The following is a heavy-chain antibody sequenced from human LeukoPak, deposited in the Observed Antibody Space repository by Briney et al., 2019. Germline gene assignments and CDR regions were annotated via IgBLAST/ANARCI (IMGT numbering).Heavy chain of an antibody. CDR3: ARVGFSGYDLLDS. CDR2: VSGSSGST. V-gene: IGHV3-23*01. J-gene: IGHJ4*02. D-gene: IGHD5-12*01. Sequence: PGGSLRLSCAASGFTFSSYAMSCVRQAPGKGLEWVSVVSGSSGSTNYADSVKGRFTISRDNAKNTLYLQMNSLRPEDTAVYYCARVGFSGYDLLDSWGQGTLVTVSS. CDR1: GFTFSSYA.